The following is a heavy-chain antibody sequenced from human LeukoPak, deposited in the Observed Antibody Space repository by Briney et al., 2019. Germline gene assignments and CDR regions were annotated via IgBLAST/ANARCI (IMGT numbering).Heavy chain of an antibody. CDR3: AKLGLSGYLGNDAFDI. CDR2: ISYDGSNK. V-gene: IGHV3-30*18. D-gene: IGHD3-3*01. CDR1: GFTFDDYG. J-gene: IGHJ3*02. Sequence: PGGSLRLSCAASGFTFDDYGMHWVRQAPGKGLEWVAVISYDGSNKYYADSVKGRFTISRDNSKNTLYLQMNSLRAEDTAVYYCAKLGLSGYLGNDAFDIWGQGTMVTVSS.